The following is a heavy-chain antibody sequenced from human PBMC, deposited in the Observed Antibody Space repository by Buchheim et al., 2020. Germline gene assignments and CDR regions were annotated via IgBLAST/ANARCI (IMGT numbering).Heavy chain of an antibody. V-gene: IGHV4-4*02. CDR2: IYHGGST. Sequence: QVQLQESGPGLVKPSGTLSLTCAVSGASIRSSNWWSWVRQPPGKGLVWIGEIYHGGSTNSNPFLNGRVTISVDKSKEQVSPNLRSVTAADTAVYYCARAHRPATDHYYYYGMDVWGQGT. D-gene: IGHD2-2*01. CDR1: GASIRSSNW. J-gene: IGHJ6*02. CDR3: ARAHRPATDHYYYYGMDV.